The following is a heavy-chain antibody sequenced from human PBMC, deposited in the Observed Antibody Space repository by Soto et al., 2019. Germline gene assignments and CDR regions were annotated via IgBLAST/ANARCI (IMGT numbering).Heavy chain of an antibody. V-gene: IGHV3-30-3*01. D-gene: IGHD3-10*01. J-gene: IGHJ4*02. CDR1: GFTFSSYA. Sequence: PGGSLRLSCAASGFTFSSYAMHWVRQAPGKGLEWVAVISYDGSNKYYADSVKGRFTISRDNSKNTLYLQMNSLRAEDTAVYYCTRAPFWEISLYYFDYWGQGTLVTVSS. CDR3: TRAPFWEISLYYFDY. CDR2: ISYDGSNK.